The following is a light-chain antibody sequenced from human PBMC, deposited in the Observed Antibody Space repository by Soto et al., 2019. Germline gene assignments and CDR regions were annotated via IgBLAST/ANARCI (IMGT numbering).Light chain of an antibody. J-gene: IGLJ1*01. CDR2: SNN. CDR1: SSNIGSNT. V-gene: IGLV1-44*01. Sequence: QSVLTQPPSASGTPGQRVTISCSGSSSNIGSNTVNWYQQLPGTAPKLLIYSNNQRPSGVPDRFSGSKSGTSASLAFSGLQSEDEADYYCAAWDDSLNGQVFGTGTKLTVL. CDR3: AAWDDSLNGQV.